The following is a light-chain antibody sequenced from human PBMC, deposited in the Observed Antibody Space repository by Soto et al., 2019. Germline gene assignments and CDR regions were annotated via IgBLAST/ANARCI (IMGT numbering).Light chain of an antibody. CDR2: LGS. J-gene: IGKJ4*01. V-gene: IGKV2-28*01. CDR1: QSLLSSNGNNY. CDR3: MQGLTTPLT. Sequence: DIVLTQSPLSLPVTPGEPASISCRSSQSLLSSNGNNYLDWYLQKPGQSPQALIYLGSNRASGVPDRFSGSGSGTDFTLKISRVEAEDVGVYYCMQGLTTPLTFGGGTKVEIK.